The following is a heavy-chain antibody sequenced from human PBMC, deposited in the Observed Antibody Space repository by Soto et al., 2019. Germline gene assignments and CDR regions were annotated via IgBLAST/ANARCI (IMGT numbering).Heavy chain of an antibody. Sequence: YAMHWVRRAPGKGLEYVSAISSNGGSTYYADSVKGRFTISRDNSKNTLYLQMSSLRAEDTAVYYCVKDVRSSSSNWFDPWGQGTLVTVSS. V-gene: IGHV3-64D*06. D-gene: IGHD6-6*01. CDR2: ISSNGGST. J-gene: IGHJ5*02. CDR1: YA. CDR3: VKDVRSSSSNWFDP.